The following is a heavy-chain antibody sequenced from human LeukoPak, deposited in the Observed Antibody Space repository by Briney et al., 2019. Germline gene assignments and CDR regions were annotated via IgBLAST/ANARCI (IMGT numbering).Heavy chain of an antibody. Sequence: PSETLSLTCTVSGGSISSNSYYWGWIRQPPGKGLEWVGTVYYTGSTYYNPSLKSRVTISVDTSKNQFSLKLSSVTAADTAVYYCARDQDIVVVTASAFDYWGQGTLVTVSS. J-gene: IGHJ4*02. CDR3: ARDQDIVVVTASAFDY. CDR2: VYYTGST. V-gene: IGHV4-39*07. D-gene: IGHD2-21*02. CDR1: GGSISSNSYY.